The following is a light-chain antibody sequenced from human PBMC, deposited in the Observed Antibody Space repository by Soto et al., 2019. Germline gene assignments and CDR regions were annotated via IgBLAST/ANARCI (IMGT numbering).Light chain of an antibody. CDR2: DTS. CDR3: QQYNNWWT. Sequence: ILLTQSPATLSVSPGERVTLSCRASQSLNSNLAWYQQRPGQAPSLLIYDTSTRATGIPARFSGSGSGTEFTLTISSLQSEDFAVYYCQQYNNWWTFGQGTKVEIK. CDR1: QSLNSN. J-gene: IGKJ1*01. V-gene: IGKV3-15*01.